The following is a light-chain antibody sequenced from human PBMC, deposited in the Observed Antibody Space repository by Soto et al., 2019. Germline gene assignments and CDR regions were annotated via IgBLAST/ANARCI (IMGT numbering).Light chain of an antibody. CDR2: DVN. V-gene: IGLV2-11*01. J-gene: IGLJ1*01. CDR1: SSDVGGYSY. Sequence: QSALTQPHSVSGSPGQSVAISCSGTSSDVGGYSYVSWYQQHPGKAPKLIIFDVNKRPSGVPDRFSGSKSGSTASLTISGLQAEDEADYYCCSYGGSFYVVGTGTKVTVL. CDR3: CSYGGSFYV.